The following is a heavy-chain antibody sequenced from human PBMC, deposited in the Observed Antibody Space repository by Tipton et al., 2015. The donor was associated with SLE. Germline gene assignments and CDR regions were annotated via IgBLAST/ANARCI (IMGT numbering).Heavy chain of an antibody. CDR1: GFTFSSYS. CDR2: ISSRSSYI. J-gene: IGHJ4*02. D-gene: IGHD5-12*01. Sequence: SLRLSCAASGFTFSSYSMNWVRQAPGKGLEWVSSISSRSSYIYYADSVKGRFTISRDNAKNSLYLQMNGLRAEDTAVYYCARTFDIVVTRNFDYWGQGTLVTVSS. V-gene: IGHV3-21*01. CDR3: ARTFDIVVTRNFDY.